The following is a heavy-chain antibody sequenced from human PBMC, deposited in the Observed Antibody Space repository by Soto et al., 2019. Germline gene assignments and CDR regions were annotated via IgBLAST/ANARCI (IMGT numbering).Heavy chain of an antibody. V-gene: IGHV4-59*11. Sequence: SETLSLTCTISGDSFSNHYWTWVRQSPGKGLEWIGYIFHSGITDYNPSVKSRVTISIDKSRNLFSLNLTSVTAADTAVYYCARDRYFYDSRGYYRTLDSWGQGTLVTVSS. CDR1: GDSFSNHY. CDR3: ARDRYFYDSRGYYRTLDS. D-gene: IGHD3-22*01. J-gene: IGHJ5*01. CDR2: IFHSGIT.